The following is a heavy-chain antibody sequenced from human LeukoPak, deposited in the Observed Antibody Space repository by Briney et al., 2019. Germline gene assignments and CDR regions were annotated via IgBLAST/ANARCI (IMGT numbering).Heavy chain of an antibody. CDR3: ARDPPSYYYDSSGYAIRPLDY. Sequence: ASVKVSCKASGYTFTSYDINWVRQATGQGLEWMGWMNPNSGNTGYAQKLQGRVTMTTDTSTSTAYMELRSLRSDDTAVYYCARDPPSYYYDSSGYAIRPLDYWGQGTLVTVSS. V-gene: IGHV1-8*02. D-gene: IGHD3-22*01. CDR2: MNPNSGNT. CDR1: GYTFTSYD. J-gene: IGHJ4*02.